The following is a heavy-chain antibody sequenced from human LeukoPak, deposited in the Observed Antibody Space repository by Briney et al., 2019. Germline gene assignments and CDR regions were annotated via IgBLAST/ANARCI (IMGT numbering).Heavy chain of an antibody. Sequence: SETLSLTCTVSGGSISSSSYYWGWIRQPPGKGLEWIGSIYHSGRTYYNPSLKSRVTISVDTSKNQFSLKLSSVTAADTAVYYCARDTLWFGELSPNGAFDIWGPGTMVTVSS. CDR2: IYHSGRT. CDR1: GGSISSSSYY. V-gene: IGHV4-39*07. CDR3: ARDTLWFGELSPNGAFDI. D-gene: IGHD3-10*01. J-gene: IGHJ3*02.